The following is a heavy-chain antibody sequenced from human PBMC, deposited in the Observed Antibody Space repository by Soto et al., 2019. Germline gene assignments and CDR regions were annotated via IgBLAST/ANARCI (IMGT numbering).Heavy chain of an antibody. Sequence: QVQLVESGGGVVQPGRSLRVSCAASGFTFSIYAMHWVRQAPGTGLEWVAVISYDGTKTYYADSAKGRFTISRDNSTNTVYLQTNSLRDEDTAVYYCGKDRGLSRQWLIDPFDYWGQGTLVTVSP. J-gene: IGHJ4*02. V-gene: IGHV3-30*18. CDR3: GKDRGLSRQWLIDPFDY. CDR2: ISYDGTKT. CDR1: GFTFSIYA. D-gene: IGHD6-19*01.